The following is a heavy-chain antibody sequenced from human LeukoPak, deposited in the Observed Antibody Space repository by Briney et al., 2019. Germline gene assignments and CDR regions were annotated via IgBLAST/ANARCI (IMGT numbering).Heavy chain of an antibody. J-gene: IGHJ4*02. CDR1: GYTFTSYY. CDR2: TNPSGGST. V-gene: IGHV1-46*01. D-gene: IGHD3-22*01. CDR3: ARDAPGSYYDSSGYYPDY. Sequence: ASVKVSCKASGYTFTSYYMHWVRQAPGQGLEWMGITNPSGGSTSYAQKFQGRVTMTRDTSTSTVYMELSSLRSEDTAVYYCARDAPGSYYDSSGYYPDYWGQGTPVTVSS.